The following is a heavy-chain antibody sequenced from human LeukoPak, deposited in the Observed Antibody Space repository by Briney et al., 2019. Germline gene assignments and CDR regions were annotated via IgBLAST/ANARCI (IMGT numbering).Heavy chain of an antibody. J-gene: IGHJ4*02. Sequence: ASVKVSCKASGGTFSSYAISWVRQAPGQGLEWMGRIIPILGIANYAQKFQGRVTITADKSTSTAYMELSSLRAEDTAVYYCAGEQQLVFRFDYWGQGTLVTVSS. CDR1: GGTFSSYA. CDR3: AGEQQLVFRFDY. V-gene: IGHV1-69*04. D-gene: IGHD6-13*01. CDR2: IIPILGIA.